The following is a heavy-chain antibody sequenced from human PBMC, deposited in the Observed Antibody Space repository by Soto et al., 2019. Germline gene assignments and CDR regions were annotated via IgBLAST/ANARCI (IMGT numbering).Heavy chain of an antibody. Sequence: SLRLSCAASGFTFSSYGMLWVRQAPGKGLEWVTVTSYDGSNKYYADSVKGRFTISRDNSKNTLYLQMNSLRAEDTAVYYCAGSYYDNSGYYYGSYYFGMDVWGQGTTVTVSS. J-gene: IGHJ6*02. V-gene: IGHV3-30*03. D-gene: IGHD3-22*01. CDR2: TSYDGSNK. CDR3: AGSYYDNSGYYYGSYYFGMDV. CDR1: GFTFSSYG.